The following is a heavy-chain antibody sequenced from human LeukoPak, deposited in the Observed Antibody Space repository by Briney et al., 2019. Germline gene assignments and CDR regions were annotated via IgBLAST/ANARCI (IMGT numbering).Heavy chain of an antibody. Sequence: PSETLSLTCTISGDSTNTYFWSWIRQPPGKGLEWIGYIYYTGTTNYNPALKSRVTISVDTSKNQCSLKVNSVTAADTGVYYCASKSTDHGELRFDYWGQGTLVTVSS. D-gene: IGHD4-17*01. V-gene: IGHV4-59*01. CDR3: ASKSTDHGELRFDY. CDR1: GDSTNTYF. J-gene: IGHJ4*02. CDR2: IYYTGTT.